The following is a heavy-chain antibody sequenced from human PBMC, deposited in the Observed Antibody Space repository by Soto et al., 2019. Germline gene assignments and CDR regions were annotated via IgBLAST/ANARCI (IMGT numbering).Heavy chain of an antibody. V-gene: IGHV3-11*01. J-gene: IGHJ5*02. CDR1: GFTFSDYP. D-gene: IGHD3-10*01. CDR3: ARVSITMGFDP. CDR2: ITSRTI. Sequence: PVGSLRLSCAASGFTFSDYPMSWIRQAPGKRLEWVSYITSRTIYYADSVKGRFTISRDNARNSVYLQMNRLRAEDTAIYYCARVSITMGFDPWGQGTLVTVSS.